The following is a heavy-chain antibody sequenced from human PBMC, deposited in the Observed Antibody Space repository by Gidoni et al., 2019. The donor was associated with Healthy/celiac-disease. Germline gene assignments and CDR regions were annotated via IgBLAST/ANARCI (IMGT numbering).Heavy chain of an antibody. CDR1: GYTFTSYY. Sequence: QVQLVQSGAEVKKPGASVKVSCKASGYTFTSYYMHWVRQSAGQGLEWMGIINPSACSTSYAQKFQGRVTMTRDTSTSTVYMELSSLRSEDTAVYYCAREPAEAVAGIGDYWGQVTLVTVSS. CDR2: INPSACST. D-gene: IGHD6-19*01. J-gene: IGHJ4*02. CDR3: AREPAEAVAGIGDY. V-gene: IGHV1-46*01.